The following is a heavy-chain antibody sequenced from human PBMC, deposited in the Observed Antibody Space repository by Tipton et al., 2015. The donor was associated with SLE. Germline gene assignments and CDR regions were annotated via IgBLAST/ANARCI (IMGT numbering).Heavy chain of an antibody. CDR2: FYYSGST. CDR3: ARVWSGYSSSYFDL. CDR1: GGSITTYY. V-gene: IGHV4-59*01. D-gene: IGHD3-3*01. Sequence: TLSFTCAVSGGSITTYYWSWIRQSPGKGLEWIGYFYYSGSTKYNPSLKSRVTMSVDTSKNHFSVKLSSVTAADTAIYYCARVWSGYSSSYFDLWGRGTLVTVSS. J-gene: IGHJ2*01.